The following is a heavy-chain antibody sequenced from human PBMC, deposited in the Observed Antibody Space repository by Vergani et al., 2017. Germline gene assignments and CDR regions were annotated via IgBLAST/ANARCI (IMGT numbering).Heavy chain of an antibody. J-gene: IGHJ4*02. D-gene: IGHD3-22*01. CDR3: ARGRYYGSSGYYYLFDY. CDR2: IYYSGST. V-gene: IGHV4-59*01. CDR1: GGSISSYY. Sequence: QVQLQESGPGLVKPSETLSLTCTVFGGSISSYYWSWIRQPPGKGLEWIGYIYYSGSTNNNPSLKSRVTISVDTSKNQISLKLSSVTAADTAVYYCARGRYYGSSGYYYLFDYWGQGTLVAVSS.